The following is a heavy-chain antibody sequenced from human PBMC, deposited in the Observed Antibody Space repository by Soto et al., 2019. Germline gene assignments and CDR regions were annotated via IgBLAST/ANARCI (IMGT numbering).Heavy chain of an antibody. Sequence: SGPTLVNPTQTLTLTCTFSGFSLSTSGVGVGWIRQPPGKALEWLALIYWNDDKRYSPSLKSRLTITKDTSKNQVVLTMTNMDPVDTAKYYCAYGRRGIVVVPAIFDYWGQGPLVTVSS. CDR2: IYWNDDK. CDR3: AYGRRGIVVVPAIFDY. CDR1: GFSLSTSGVG. J-gene: IGHJ4*02. V-gene: IGHV2-5*01. D-gene: IGHD2-2*01.